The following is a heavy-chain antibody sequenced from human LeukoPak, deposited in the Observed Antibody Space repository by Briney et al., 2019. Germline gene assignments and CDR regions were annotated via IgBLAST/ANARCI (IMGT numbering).Heavy chain of an antibody. J-gene: IGHJ4*02. CDR1: EFSVGSNY. D-gene: IGHD7-27*01. V-gene: IGHV3-53*01. CDR3: AQDLAWGAFDY. Sequence: GGSLRLSCAASEFSVGSNYMTWVRQAPGKGLEWVSLIYSGGSTYYADSVKGRFTISRDDSKNTLSLQMNSLRVEDTAVYYCAQDLAWGAFDYWGQGTLVTVSS. CDR2: IYSGGST.